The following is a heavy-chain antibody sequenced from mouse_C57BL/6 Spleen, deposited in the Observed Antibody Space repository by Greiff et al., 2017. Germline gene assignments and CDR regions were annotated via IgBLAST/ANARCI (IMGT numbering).Heavy chain of an antibody. CDR1: GYTFTDYN. V-gene: IGHV1-22*01. Sequence: VQLQQSGPELVKPGASVKMSCKASGYTFTDYNMHWVKQSHGKSLEWIGYINPNNGGTSYNQKFKGKATLTVNKSSSTAYMELRSLTAEDSAVYYCARMIGAYYSKYDEAMDYWGQGTSVTVSS. J-gene: IGHJ4*01. D-gene: IGHD2-5*01. CDR2: INPNNGGT. CDR3: ARMIGAYYSKYDEAMDY.